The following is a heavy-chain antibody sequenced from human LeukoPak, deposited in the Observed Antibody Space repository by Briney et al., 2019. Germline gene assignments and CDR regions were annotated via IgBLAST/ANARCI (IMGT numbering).Heavy chain of an antibody. CDR3: GRARRLYNYGVDY. J-gene: IGHJ4*02. Sequence: GASVKVSCKASGYTFTSYTMTWMRQAPGQGLEWMGGIITLFGTTSYEQKFQGRVTITADKSTSTAYMELSSLRSEDTAVYYCGRARRLYNYGVDYWGQGTLVTVSS. D-gene: IGHD5-18*01. V-gene: IGHV1-69*06. CDR2: IITLFGTT. CDR1: GYTFTSYT.